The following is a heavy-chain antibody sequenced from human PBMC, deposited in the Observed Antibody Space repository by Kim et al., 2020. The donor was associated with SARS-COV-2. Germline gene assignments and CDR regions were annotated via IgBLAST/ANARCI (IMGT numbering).Heavy chain of an antibody. CDR2: ISSSGSTI. V-gene: IGHV3-11*01. CDR1: GFTFSDYY. CDR3: ASDRITIFGVVISGYGMDV. Sequence: GGSLRLSCAASGFTFSDYYMSWIRQAPGKGLEWVSYISSSGSTIYSADSVKGRFTISRTNAKNSLYMQMNSLRAENTAVSYCASDRITIFGVVISGYGMDVWGQGTTVTVSS. D-gene: IGHD3-3*01. J-gene: IGHJ6*02.